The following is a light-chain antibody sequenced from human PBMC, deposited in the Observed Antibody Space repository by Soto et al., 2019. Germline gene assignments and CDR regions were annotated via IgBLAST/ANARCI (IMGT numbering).Light chain of an antibody. V-gene: IGKV3-20*01. CDR2: GAS. J-gene: IGKJ5*01. Sequence: EIVLTQSPGTLSLSPGERATLSCRASQSVSSSYLAWYQQKPGQAPRLLIYGASSRATGLPDRFSGSGSGSDFTLTLSRLEPEDFAAYYCQQYGSSPITFGQETRMESK. CDR3: QQYGSSPIT. CDR1: QSVSSSY.